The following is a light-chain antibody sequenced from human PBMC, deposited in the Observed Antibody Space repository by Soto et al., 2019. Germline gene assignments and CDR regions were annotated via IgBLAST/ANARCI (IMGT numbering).Light chain of an antibody. V-gene: IGLV1-47*01. CDR3: AAWDTSLSCVV. CDR1: SSNIGREY. Sequence: QSVLTQPPSASGTPGQMVTISCSGSSSNIGREYVYWYQQFPGTSAKLLIQWDIQRPSGVADGFSGSKSDTSASLVISELRSEEEDDYYFAAWDTSLSCVVFGGGTQLTVL. CDR2: WDI. J-gene: IGLJ7*01.